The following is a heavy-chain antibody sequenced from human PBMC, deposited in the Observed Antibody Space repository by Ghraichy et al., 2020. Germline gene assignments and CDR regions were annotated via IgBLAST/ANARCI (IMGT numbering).Heavy chain of an antibody. V-gene: IGHV3-11*01. CDR1: GFKFSDYY. CDR2: ISSSGSIK. Sequence: GESLNISCAASGFKFSDYYMSWIRQAPGKGLEWISYISSSGSIKLYADSVKGRFTIPRDNAKNSLYLQMNNLRAEDTALYYCARTQYDAFDIWGQGTMATVSS. J-gene: IGHJ3*02. CDR3: ARTQYDAFDI.